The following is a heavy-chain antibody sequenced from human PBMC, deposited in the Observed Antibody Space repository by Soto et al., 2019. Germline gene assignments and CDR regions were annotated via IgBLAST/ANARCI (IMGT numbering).Heavy chain of an antibody. CDR1: GGSISSYY. J-gene: IGHJ6*02. Sequence: SETLSLTCSVSGGSISSYYWSWIRQPAGKGLEWIGRIYTSGSTNYNPSLKSRVTMSVDTSKNQFSLKLSSVTAADTAVYYCARGVGSSSWYGRDYGMDVWGQGTTVTVSS. D-gene: IGHD6-13*01. CDR2: IYTSGST. CDR3: ARGVGSSSWYGRDYGMDV. V-gene: IGHV4-4*07.